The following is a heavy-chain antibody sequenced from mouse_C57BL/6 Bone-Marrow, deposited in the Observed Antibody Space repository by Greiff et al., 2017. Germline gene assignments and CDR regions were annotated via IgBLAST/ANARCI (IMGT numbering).Heavy chain of an antibody. CDR3: ALLFYYAMDY. V-gene: IGHV1-81*01. D-gene: IGHD1-1*01. Sequence: QVQLQQSGAELARPGASVKLSCKASGYTFTSYGISWLKQRTGQGLEWIGEFYPRSGNTYYNEKFKGKATLTADKSSSTAYMELRRLTDEDSAVYFCALLFYYAMDYWGQGTSVTVSS. CDR2: FYPRSGNT. CDR1: GYTFTSYG. J-gene: IGHJ4*01.